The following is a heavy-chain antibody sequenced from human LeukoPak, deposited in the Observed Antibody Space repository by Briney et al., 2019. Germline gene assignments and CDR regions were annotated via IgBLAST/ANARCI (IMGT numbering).Heavy chain of an antibody. J-gene: IGHJ3*02. Sequence: PGGSLRLSCAASGFMFTNSWMHWVRQTPGKGLEWVSAISGSGGSTYYADSVKGRFTISRDNSKNTLYLQMNSLRAEDTAVYYCAKDKGITLDAFDIWGQGTMVTVSS. D-gene: IGHD3-10*01. CDR3: AKDKGITLDAFDI. CDR2: ISGSGGST. V-gene: IGHV3-23*01. CDR1: GFMFTNSW.